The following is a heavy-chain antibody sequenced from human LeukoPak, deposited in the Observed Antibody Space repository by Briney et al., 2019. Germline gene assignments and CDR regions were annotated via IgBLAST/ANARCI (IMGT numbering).Heavy chain of an antibody. D-gene: IGHD2-21*01. CDR2: IYTSGST. CDR3: ARAQRRDQFLFGY. J-gene: IGHJ4*02. CDR1: GGSFSGYY. Sequence: SETLSLTCAVYGGSFSGYYWSWIRQPAGKGLEWIGRIYTSGSTNYNPSLKSRVTMSVDTSKNQFSLKLSSVTAADTAVYYCARAQRRDQFLFGYWGQGTLVTVSS. V-gene: IGHV4-59*10.